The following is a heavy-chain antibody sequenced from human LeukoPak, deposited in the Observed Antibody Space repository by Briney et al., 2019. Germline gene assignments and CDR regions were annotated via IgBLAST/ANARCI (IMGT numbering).Heavy chain of an antibody. CDR1: GYTFTSYY. CDR3: AREGKGGGYYDFWSGYTYGMDV. J-gene: IGHJ6*02. V-gene: IGHV1-46*01. D-gene: IGHD3-3*01. Sequence: ASVKVSCTASGYTFTSYYMHWVRQAPGQGLEWMGIINPSGGSTSYAQQFQGRVTMTRDTSTSTVYMELSSLRSEDTAVYYCAREGKGGGYYDFWSGYTYGMDVWGQGNTVTVSS. CDR2: INPSGGST.